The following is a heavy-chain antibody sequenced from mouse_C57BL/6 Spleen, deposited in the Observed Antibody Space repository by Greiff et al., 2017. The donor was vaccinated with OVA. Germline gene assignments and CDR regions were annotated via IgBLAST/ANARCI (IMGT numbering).Heavy chain of an antibody. CDR1: GYSFTGYY. CDR3: ASNWDEGNYGY. V-gene: IGHV1-42*01. Sequence: VQLQQSGPELVKPGASVKISCKASGYSFTGYYMNWVKQSPEKSLEWIGEINPSTGGTTYNQKFKAKATLTVDKSSSTAYMQLKSLTSEDAAVYYCASNWDEGNYGYWGQGTTLTVSS. CDR2: INPSTGGT. D-gene: IGHD4-1*01. J-gene: IGHJ2*01.